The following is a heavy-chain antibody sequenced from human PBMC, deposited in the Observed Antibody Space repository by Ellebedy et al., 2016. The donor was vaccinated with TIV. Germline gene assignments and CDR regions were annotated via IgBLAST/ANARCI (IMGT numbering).Heavy chain of an antibody. CDR1: GFTFSSYG. J-gene: IGHJ6*02. D-gene: IGHD3-9*01. V-gene: IGHV3-33*01. Sequence: GESLKISXAASGFTFSSYGMHWVRQAPGKGLEWVAVIWYDGSNKYYADSVKGRFTISRDNSKNTLYLQMNSLRAEDTAVYYCAYDILTGGMDVWGQGTTVTVSS. CDR3: AYDILTGGMDV. CDR2: IWYDGSNK.